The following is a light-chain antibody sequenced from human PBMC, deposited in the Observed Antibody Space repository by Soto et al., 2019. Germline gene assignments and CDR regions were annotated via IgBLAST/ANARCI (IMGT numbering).Light chain of an antibody. CDR1: SSDVGGYNY. CDR3: SSYRSTNTPV. V-gene: IGLV2-14*01. Sequence: QSALTQPASVSGSPGQLITISCTGTSSDVGGYNYVSWYQQHPGKAPKLMIYEVSNRPSGVSNRFSGSKSGDTASLTISGLQGEDEADYYCSSYRSTNTPVFGGGTKLTVL. J-gene: IGLJ2*01. CDR2: EVS.